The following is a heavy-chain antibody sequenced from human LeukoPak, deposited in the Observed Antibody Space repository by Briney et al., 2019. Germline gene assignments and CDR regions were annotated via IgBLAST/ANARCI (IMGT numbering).Heavy chain of an antibody. D-gene: IGHD3-3*01. J-gene: IGHJ4*02. CDR2: IYSSGST. V-gene: IGHV4-4*07. CDR3: ARVRREWSSDF. Sequence: SETLSLTCTVSGGSLSSHYWSWIRQPAGKGLEWIGRIYSSGSTNYSPSLNSRVTMSIDTSKNQFSLKLRSVTAADTAIYYCARVRREWSSDFWGQGTLVTVSS. CDR1: GGSLSSHY.